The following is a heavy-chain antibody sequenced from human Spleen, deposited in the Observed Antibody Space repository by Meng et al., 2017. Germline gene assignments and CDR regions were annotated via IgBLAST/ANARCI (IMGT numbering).Heavy chain of an antibody. CDR1: GYTFTGYY. V-gene: IGHV1-2*06. CDR2: VNPNGGGT. Sequence: VRLVQSGAGVKKPGASVEVSCKASGYTFTGYYIHWVRQAPGQGLEWMGRVNPNGGGTHYIQKFRGRVTMTRDTSINTAYMELTSLTSDDTAVYYCARGRVSRNWFDPWGQGTLVTVSS. J-gene: IGHJ5*02. CDR3: ARGRVSRNWFDP. D-gene: IGHD6-6*01.